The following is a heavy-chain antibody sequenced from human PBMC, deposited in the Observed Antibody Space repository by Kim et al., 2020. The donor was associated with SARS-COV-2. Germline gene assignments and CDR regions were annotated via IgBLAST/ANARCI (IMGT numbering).Heavy chain of an antibody. Sequence: EGSLRLSCAASGYSFRDHWMTWVRQAPGKGLEWVAHIKNDESEKYYVDSVKGRFTISRDSANSLYLQMDSLRVEDTGVYYCARGHYGLDVWGQGTTVTVSS. CDR1: GYSFRDHW. CDR3: ARGHYGLDV. CDR2: IKNDESEK. V-gene: IGHV3-7*04. J-gene: IGHJ6*02.